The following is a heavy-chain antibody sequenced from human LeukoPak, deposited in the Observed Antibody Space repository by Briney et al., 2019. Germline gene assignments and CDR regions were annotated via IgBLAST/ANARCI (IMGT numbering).Heavy chain of an antibody. V-gene: IGHV3-7*01. CDR3: ARDLRAGGTWSYGVYFDL. CDR2: IKEDGSEE. D-gene: IGHD4-17*01. CDR1: TFTFSDYS. Sequence: GGSLRLSCAASTFTFSDYSMSWVRQAPGRGLEWVANIKEDGSEEDYVDSVKGRFTISRDNAKNSVYLQLNSLTPEDTAVYYCARDLRAGGTWSYGVYFDLSGRGTLVTVSS. J-gene: IGHJ2*01.